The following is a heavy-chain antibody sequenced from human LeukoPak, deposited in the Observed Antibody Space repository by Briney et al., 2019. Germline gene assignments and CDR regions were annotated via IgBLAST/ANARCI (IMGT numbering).Heavy chain of an antibody. J-gene: IGHJ5*02. D-gene: IGHD3-22*01. Sequence: SETLSLTCAVHSDSLSSYYRTWIRQPPGKGLEWIGKIIHDGRVTYNPSLGTRVSISADTSKNQFTLELKSVTATDTAIYYCVTVLIPTESWGQGTLVTVSS. CDR1: SDSLSSYY. CDR3: VTVLIPTES. V-gene: IGHV4-34*12. CDR2: IIHDGRV.